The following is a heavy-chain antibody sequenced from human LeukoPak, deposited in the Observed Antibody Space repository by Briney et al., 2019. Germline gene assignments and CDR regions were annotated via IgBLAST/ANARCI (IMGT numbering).Heavy chain of an antibody. D-gene: IGHD5-12*01. CDR3: ARGLYGYGHTFDY. Sequence: ASVKVSFKASGYTFASYDINWVRQATGQGLEWMGWMNPNSGSTGYAQKFQGRVTMTRSTSISTAYMELSSLRSEDTAVYYCARGLYGYGHTFDYWGQGTPVTVSS. J-gene: IGHJ4*02. CDR2: MNPNSGST. CDR1: GYTFASYD. V-gene: IGHV1-8*01.